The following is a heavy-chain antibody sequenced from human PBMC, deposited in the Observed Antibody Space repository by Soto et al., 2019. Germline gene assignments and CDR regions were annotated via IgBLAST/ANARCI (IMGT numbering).Heavy chain of an antibody. J-gene: IGHJ4*02. Sequence: GGSLRLSCAASGFTFNNAWMNWVRQAPGKGLEWVGRIKSKTDGGTTDYAAPVKGRFTISRDDSKNTLYLQMNSLKTEDTAVYYCTTAPIVVVVAATSDYWGQGTLVTVSS. V-gene: IGHV3-15*07. CDR1: GFTFNNAW. CDR3: TTAPIVVVVAATSDY. CDR2: IKSKTDGGTT. D-gene: IGHD2-15*01.